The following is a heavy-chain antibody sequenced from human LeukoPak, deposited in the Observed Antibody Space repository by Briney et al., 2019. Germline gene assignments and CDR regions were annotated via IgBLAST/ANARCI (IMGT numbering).Heavy chain of an antibody. CDR2: INSDGSEG. J-gene: IGHJ3*01. D-gene: IGHD6-6*01. CDR3: ARSSYSSSSSV. CDR1: GFTSCGFW. Sequence: GGSLRLSCAVSGFTSCGFWMSWSRQAPGKGLEWVASINSDGSEGYYADVVKGRFSISRDNAKNSLYLQINSLRAEDTAVYYCARSSYSSSSSVWGQGTMVTVSS. V-gene: IGHV3-7*03.